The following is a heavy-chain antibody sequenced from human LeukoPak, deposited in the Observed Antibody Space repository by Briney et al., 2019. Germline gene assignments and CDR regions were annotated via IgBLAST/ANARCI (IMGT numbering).Heavy chain of an antibody. CDR2: ISYDGRYD. CDR1: GFTFSSYA. D-gene: IGHD2-2*01. Sequence: GRSLRLSCAASGFTFSSYALHWVRQAPGKGLEWVAVISYDGRYDYYADSVKGRFTISRDNSKNTLYLQMNSLRAEDTAVYYCARGGPNLPKDRAGATKNIVVVPAAGSRSDYWGQGTLVTVSS. V-gene: IGHV3-30*04. CDR3: ARGGPNLPKDRAGATKNIVVVPAAGSRSDY. J-gene: IGHJ4*02.